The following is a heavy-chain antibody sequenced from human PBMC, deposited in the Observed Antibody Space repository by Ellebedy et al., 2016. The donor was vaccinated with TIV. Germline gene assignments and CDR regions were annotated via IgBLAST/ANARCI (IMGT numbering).Heavy chain of an antibody. J-gene: IGHJ4*02. CDR2: ITWDGGSS. Sequence: GESLKISCAASGFAFGDYAMHWVRQAPGKGLEWVSFITWDGGSSFYAASVEGRFTISRDNSKNSLYLHMNSLRAEDTAFYYCAKDMGPYTSSSPDYWGQGTLVTVSS. CDR1: GFAFGDYA. CDR3: AKDMGPYTSSSPDY. D-gene: IGHD2-2*02. V-gene: IGHV3-43D*03.